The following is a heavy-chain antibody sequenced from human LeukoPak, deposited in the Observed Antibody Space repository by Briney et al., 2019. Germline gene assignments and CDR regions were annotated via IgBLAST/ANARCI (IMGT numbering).Heavy chain of an antibody. D-gene: IGHD3-10*01. V-gene: IGHV3-11*01. CDR2: ISSSGSTI. Sequence: GGSLRLSCAASGFTFSDYYMSWIRQAPGKGLEWVSYISSSGSTICYADSVKGRFTISRDNAKNSLYLQMNSLRAEDTAVYYCARFYYGSGSINWFDPWGQGTLVTVSS. CDR3: ARFYYGSGSINWFDP. J-gene: IGHJ5*02. CDR1: GFTFSDYY.